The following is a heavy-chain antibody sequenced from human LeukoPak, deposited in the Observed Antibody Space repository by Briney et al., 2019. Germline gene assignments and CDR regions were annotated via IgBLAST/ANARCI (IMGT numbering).Heavy chain of an antibody. CDR3: ARDRAAYYDSRRNDAFDI. V-gene: IGHV4-4*02. CDR1: SGSISSSNW. J-gene: IGHJ3*02. Sequence: SETLSLTCAVSSGSISSSNWWSWVRQSPGKGLEWIGEIYHSGSTNYNPSLKSRVTISVDKSKNQFSLKLSSVTAADTAVYYCARDRAAYYDSRRNDAFDIWGQGTMVTVSS. CDR2: IYHSGST. D-gene: IGHD3-22*01.